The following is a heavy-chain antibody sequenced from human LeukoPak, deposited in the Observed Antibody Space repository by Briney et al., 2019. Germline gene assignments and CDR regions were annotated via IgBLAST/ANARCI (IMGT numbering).Heavy chain of an antibody. CDR1: GYTFTGYY. V-gene: IGHV1-2*02. CDR2: INPNSGGT. D-gene: IGHD3-10*01. Sequence: GASVKVSCKASGYTFTGYYMHWVRQAPGQGLEWMGWINPNSGGTNYAQKFQGRVTMTRDTSISTAYMELSRLRSDDTAVYYCARARQGFGELSWFDPWGQGTLVTVSS. J-gene: IGHJ5*02. CDR3: ARARQGFGELSWFDP.